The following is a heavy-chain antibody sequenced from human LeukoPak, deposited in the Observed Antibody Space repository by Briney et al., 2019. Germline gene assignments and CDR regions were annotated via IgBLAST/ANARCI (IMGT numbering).Heavy chain of an antibody. CDR1: GFTFSSYD. J-gene: IGHJ4*02. V-gene: IGHV3-23*01. CDR2: ITLSGGNT. D-gene: IGHD7-27*01. CDR3: AKVVFSMGTGYFDY. Sequence: GGSLRLSCAASGFTFSSYDMSWVRQAPGKGLEWVSSITLSGGNTFYADSVMGRFTVSRDNSKNTLYLQMNSLSAEDTAVYYCAKVVFSMGTGYFDYWGQGTLVTVSS.